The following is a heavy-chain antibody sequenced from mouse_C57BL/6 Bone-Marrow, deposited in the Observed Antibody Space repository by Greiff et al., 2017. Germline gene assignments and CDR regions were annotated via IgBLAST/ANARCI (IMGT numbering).Heavy chain of an antibody. CDR1: GFSLTSYG. V-gene: IGHV2-5*01. D-gene: IGHD2-5*01. Sequence: VNVVESGPGLVQPSQSLSITCTVSGFSLTSYGVHWVRQSPGKGLEWLGVIWRGGSTDYNAAFMSRLSITKDNSKSQVFFKMNSLQADDTAIYYCAKKGGSNFAMDYWGQGTSVTVSS. CDR2: IWRGGST. J-gene: IGHJ4*01. CDR3: AKKGGSNFAMDY.